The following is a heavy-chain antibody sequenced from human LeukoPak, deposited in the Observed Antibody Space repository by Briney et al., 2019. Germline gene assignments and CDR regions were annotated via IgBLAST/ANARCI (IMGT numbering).Heavy chain of an antibody. D-gene: IGHD1-1*01. J-gene: IGHJ3*02. CDR3: ARVLLERPGIDSFDM. Sequence: GGSLRLSCAASGFTFNTYAMKWVRQAPGKGLEWVSHINSGSSTIYYADSVKGRFTISRDNAGNSLYLHMNSLRAEDTAVYYCARVLLERPGIDSFDMWGQGTMVTVSS. CDR1: GFTFNTYA. V-gene: IGHV3-48*01. CDR2: INSGSSTI.